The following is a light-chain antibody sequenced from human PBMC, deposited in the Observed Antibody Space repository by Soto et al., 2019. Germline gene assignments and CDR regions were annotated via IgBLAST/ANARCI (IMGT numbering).Light chain of an antibody. CDR3: QQYNNWPQT. CDR2: DAS. CDR1: QVIGSRY. V-gene: IGKV3-20*01. Sequence: EIVMTQSPGTLSLSPGERATISCRASQVIGSRYLAWYHQKSGQAPRLLIYDASSRATGIPDRFSGSGSGTDFTLTISGLQSEDFAVYYCQQYNNWPQTFGQGTKVEIK. J-gene: IGKJ1*01.